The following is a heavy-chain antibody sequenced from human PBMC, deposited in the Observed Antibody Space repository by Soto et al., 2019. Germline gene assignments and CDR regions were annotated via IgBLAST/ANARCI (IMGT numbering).Heavy chain of an antibody. V-gene: IGHV4-39*01. CDR3: ARLGDILTGYYKGAFDI. CDR2: IYYSGST. J-gene: IGHJ3*02. D-gene: IGHD3-9*01. Sequence: SETLSLTCTVSGGSISSSSYYWGWIRQPPGKGLEWIGSIYYSGSTYYNPSLKSRVTISVDTSKNQFSLKLTSVTAADTAVYYCARLGDILTGYYKGAFDIWGQGTMVTVSS. CDR1: GGSISSSSYY.